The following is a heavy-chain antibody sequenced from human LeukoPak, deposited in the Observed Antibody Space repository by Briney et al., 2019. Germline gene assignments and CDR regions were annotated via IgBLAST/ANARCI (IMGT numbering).Heavy chain of an antibody. CDR2: ININTGNP. D-gene: IGHD2-21*02. Sequence: ASVKVSCKASGGTFSSYAISWVRQAPGQGLEWMGRININTGNPTYAQGFTGRFVFSLDTSVSTAYLQISGLKAEDTAVYYCARERGGGDCYADWGQGTLVTVSS. J-gene: IGHJ4*02. V-gene: IGHV7-4-1*02. CDR1: GGTFSSYA. CDR3: ARERGGGDCYAD.